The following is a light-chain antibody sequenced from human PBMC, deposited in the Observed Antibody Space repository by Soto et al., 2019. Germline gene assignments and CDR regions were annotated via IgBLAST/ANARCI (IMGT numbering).Light chain of an antibody. Sequence: QSVLTQPPSVSAAPGQKVTISCSGNSSNIGNHYVSWYQQLPGTAPKLLIYDNSKRPSGIPDRFSGSKSGTSATLGITGLQTGDEADYYCGTWDGRLGGVFGGGTKLTVL. J-gene: IGLJ3*02. CDR1: SSNIGNHY. CDR3: GTWDGRLGGV. V-gene: IGLV1-51*01. CDR2: DNS.